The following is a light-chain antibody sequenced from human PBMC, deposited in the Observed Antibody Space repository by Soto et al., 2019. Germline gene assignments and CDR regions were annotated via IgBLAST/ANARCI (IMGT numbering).Light chain of an antibody. V-gene: IGKV3-20*01. CDR1: QSSSSNY. CDR3: QQYGTSPRT. J-gene: IGKJ1*01. Sequence: EIVITQSPATLSLSPGERATLSCRASQSSSSNYSAAYQQKPGQSPRLLIYGASSRATGIPDRFSGRGSGTDFTLTISRLEPEDFAVYFCQQYGTSPRTFGQGTKVDIK. CDR2: GAS.